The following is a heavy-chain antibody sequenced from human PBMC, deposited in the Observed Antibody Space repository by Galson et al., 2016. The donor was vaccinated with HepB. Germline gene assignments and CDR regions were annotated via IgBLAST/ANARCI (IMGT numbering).Heavy chain of an antibody. CDR1: GFPFSSYW. D-gene: IGHD5-12*01. Sequence: SLRLSCAASGFPFSSYWMSWVRQAPGKGLEWVANIKEDGGEKYYVDSVKGRFTISRDNAKKSLYLQMDGLRAEDTGVYYCAKHRAYDHGDYWGPGTLVTVSS. V-gene: IGHV3-7*03. CDR3: AKHRAYDHGDY. J-gene: IGHJ4*02. CDR2: IKEDGGEK.